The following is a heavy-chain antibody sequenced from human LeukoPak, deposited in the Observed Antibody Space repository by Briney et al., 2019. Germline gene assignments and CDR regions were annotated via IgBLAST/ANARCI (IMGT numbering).Heavy chain of an antibody. Sequence: GGSLRLSCAASGFTFSNHALNWVRQAPGKGLEWVSGINSGGRSTYYTDSVKGRFTISRDNSKNTLYLQMNSLRADDTAVYYCAKDLSYNYNYFDSWGQGTLVTVSS. CDR2: INSGGRST. V-gene: IGHV3-23*01. D-gene: IGHD1-20*01. CDR1: GFTFSNHA. J-gene: IGHJ4*02. CDR3: AKDLSYNYNYFDS.